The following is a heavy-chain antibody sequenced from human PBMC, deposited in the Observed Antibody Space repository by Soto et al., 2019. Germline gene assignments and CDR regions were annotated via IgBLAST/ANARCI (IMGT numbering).Heavy chain of an antibody. Sequence: PGGSLRLSCAASGFTFSSYAMHWVRQAPGKGLEWVAVISYDGSNKYYADSVKGRFTISRDNSKNTLYLQMNSLRAEDTAVYYCACSFEHTPMETDVVLVAPGWLDPWGQGTLVTVSS. CDR1: GFTFSSYA. CDR2: ISYDGSNK. J-gene: IGHJ5*02. D-gene: IGHD2-8*01. V-gene: IGHV3-30-3*01. CDR3: ACSFEHTPMETDVVLVAPGWLDP.